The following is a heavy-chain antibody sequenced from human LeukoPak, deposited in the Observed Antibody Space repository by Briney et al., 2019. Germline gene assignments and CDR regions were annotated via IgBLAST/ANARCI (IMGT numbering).Heavy chain of an antibody. CDR1: GFSFRSYG. CDR3: ARWETTWYFDL. Sequence: QAGGSLRLSCAASGFSFRSYGMHWVRQAPGKGLEWVAVISSDEINEYYADSVKGRFTISRDNAKNSLYLQMNSLRAEDTALYHCARWETTWYFDLWGRGTLVTVSS. J-gene: IGHJ2*01. V-gene: IGHV3-30*03. CDR2: ISSDEINE. D-gene: IGHD4-17*01.